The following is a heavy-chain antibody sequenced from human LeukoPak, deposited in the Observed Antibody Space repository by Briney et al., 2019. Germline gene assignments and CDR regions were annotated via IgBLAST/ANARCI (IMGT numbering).Heavy chain of an antibody. CDR1: GGSISSGDYY. D-gene: IGHD3-22*01. CDR3: ARGRGYYYDSSGYYS. CDR2: INHSGST. J-gene: IGHJ4*02. Sequence: PSETLSLTCTVSGGSISSGDYYWSWIRQPPGKGLEWIGEINHSGSTNYNPSLKSRVTISVDTSKNQFSLKLSSVTAADTAVYYCARGRGYYYDSSGYYSWGQGTLVTVSS. V-gene: IGHV4-39*07.